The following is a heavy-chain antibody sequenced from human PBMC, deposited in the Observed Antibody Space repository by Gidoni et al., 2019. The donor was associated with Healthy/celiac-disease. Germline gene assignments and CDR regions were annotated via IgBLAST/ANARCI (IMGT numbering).Heavy chain of an antibody. Sequence: QVQLQQWGAGLLKPSETLSLTCAVYGGSFRGYYWSWIRQPPGKGLEWIGDINHSGSTNYNPSLKSRVTISVDTSKNQFSLKLSSVTAADTAVYYCARVVPAAHEYFQHWGQGTLVTVSS. V-gene: IGHV4-34*01. CDR3: ARVVPAAHEYFQH. CDR2: INHSGST. J-gene: IGHJ1*01. D-gene: IGHD2-2*01. CDR1: GGSFRGYY.